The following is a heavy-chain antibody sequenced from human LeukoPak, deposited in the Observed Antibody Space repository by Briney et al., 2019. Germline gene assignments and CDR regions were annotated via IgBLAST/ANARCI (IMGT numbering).Heavy chain of an antibody. D-gene: IGHD4-17*01. V-gene: IGHV3-33*01. Sequence: GRSLRLSCAASGFTFTSYGMHWVRQAPGKGLEWVAIIWYDGSNKYYTDSAKGRFTISRDNSKNTLYLQMNSLGVEDTAVYYCARAVYGVQACFDFWGQGTLVTVSS. J-gene: IGHJ4*02. CDR2: IWYDGSNK. CDR1: GFTFTSYG. CDR3: ARAVYGVQACFDF.